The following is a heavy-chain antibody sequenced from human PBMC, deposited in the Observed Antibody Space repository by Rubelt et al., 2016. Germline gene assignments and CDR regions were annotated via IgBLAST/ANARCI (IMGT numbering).Heavy chain of an antibody. CDR1: GGSISSGGYY. CDR3: ARVGFWSGDHAYYFDY. D-gene: IGHD3-3*01. J-gene: IGHJ4*02. V-gene: IGHV4-31*03. Sequence: QVQLQESGPGLVKPSQTLSLTCTVSGGSISSGGYYWSWIRQHPGKGLEWIGYIYYSGSTYYNPSLKGRVTISVDTSKTQFSLKLSSVTAADTAVYYCARVGFWSGDHAYYFDYWGQGTLVTVSS. CDR2: IYYSGST.